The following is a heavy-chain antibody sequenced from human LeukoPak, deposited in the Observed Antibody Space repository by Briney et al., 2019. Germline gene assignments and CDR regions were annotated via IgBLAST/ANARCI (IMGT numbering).Heavy chain of an antibody. CDR3: ARDRYDFWSGFYNL. D-gene: IGHD3-3*01. CDR2: VIPIFGSP. Sequence: SVKVSCKASGGTFSTHGISWVRQAPGQGLEWLGGVIPIFGSPSYVQKFQGRVTITTDESTSTAYMELRSLKSDDTAVYYCARDRYDFWSGFYNLWGQGTLVTVSS. V-gene: IGHV1-69*05. J-gene: IGHJ5*02. CDR1: GGTFSTHG.